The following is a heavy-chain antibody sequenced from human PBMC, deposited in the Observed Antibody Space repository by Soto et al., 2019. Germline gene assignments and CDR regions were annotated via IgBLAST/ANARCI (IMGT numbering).Heavy chain of an antibody. CDR2: IKQDGSEK. Sequence: GESLKISCAASGFTFSSYWMSWVRQAPGKGLEWVANIKQDGSEKYYVDSVKGRFAISRDNAKNSLYLQMNSLRAEDTAVYYCARERTPGYSSGWYSFDYWGQGTLVTISS. CDR3: ARERTPGYSSGWYSFDY. V-gene: IGHV3-7*01. D-gene: IGHD6-19*01. CDR1: GFTFSSYW. J-gene: IGHJ4*02.